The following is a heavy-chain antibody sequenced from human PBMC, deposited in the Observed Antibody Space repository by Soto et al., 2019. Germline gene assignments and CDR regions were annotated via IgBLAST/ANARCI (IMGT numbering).Heavy chain of an antibody. V-gene: IGHV4-59*01. CDR2: IYYSGST. Sequence: SETLSLTCSVSGGSISSKYWSWIRQPPGKGLEWIGYIYYSGSTNYSPSLKSRVTISVDTSKNQFSLKLSSVTAADTAVYYCSGTTLTTSWYYFDYWGQGVLVTVSS. CDR1: GGSISSKY. D-gene: IGHD4-17*01. CDR3: SGTTLTTSWYYFDY. J-gene: IGHJ4*02.